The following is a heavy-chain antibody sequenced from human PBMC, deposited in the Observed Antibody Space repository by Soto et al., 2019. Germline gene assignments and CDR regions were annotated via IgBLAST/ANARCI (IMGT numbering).Heavy chain of an antibody. CDR2: IYYSGST. D-gene: IGHD3-9*01. V-gene: IGHV4-59*08. Sequence: PSETLSLTCTVSGGSISSYYWSWIRQPPGKGLEWIGYIYYSGSTNYNPSLKSRVTTSVDTSKNQFSLKLSSVTAADTAVYYCARATAHYDILTGYSCWFDPWGQGTLVTVSS. J-gene: IGHJ5*02. CDR3: ARATAHYDILTGYSCWFDP. CDR1: GGSISSYY.